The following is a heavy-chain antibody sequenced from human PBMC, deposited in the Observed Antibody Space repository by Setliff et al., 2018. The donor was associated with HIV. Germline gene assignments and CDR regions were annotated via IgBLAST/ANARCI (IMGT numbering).Heavy chain of an antibody. V-gene: IGHV4-34*01. Sequence: SETLSLTCAVYGGSFSGYYWSWIRQPPGKGLEWIGEINHSGSTNYNPSLKSRVTISVDTSKNQFSLKLSSVTAADTAVYYCARGVVVRSGGAFDIWGQGTMVT. CDR2: INHSGST. J-gene: IGHJ3*02. CDR3: ARGVVVRSGGAFDI. D-gene: IGHD3-16*01. CDR1: GGSFSGYY.